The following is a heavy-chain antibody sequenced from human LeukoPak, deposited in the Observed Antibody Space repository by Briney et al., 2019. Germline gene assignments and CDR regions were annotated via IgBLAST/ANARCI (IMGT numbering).Heavy chain of an antibody. CDR2: MNPNSGNT. CDR1: GYTFTSYD. Sequence: ASVKVSCKASGYTFTSYDINWVRQATGQGLEWMGWMNPNSGNTGYAQKFQGRVTMTRNTSISTAYMELSSLRSEDTAVYYCARGQYCGGDCYSGYYGMDVWGQGTTVTVSS. D-gene: IGHD2-21*02. J-gene: IGHJ6*02. V-gene: IGHV1-8*01. CDR3: ARGQYCGGDCYSGYYGMDV.